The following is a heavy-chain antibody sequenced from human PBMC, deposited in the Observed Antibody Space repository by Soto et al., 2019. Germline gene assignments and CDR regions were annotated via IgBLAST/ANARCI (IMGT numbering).Heavy chain of an antibody. CDR3: ARGGYCNSSSCYLVPMGFDY. J-gene: IGHJ4*02. V-gene: IGHV3-23*01. CDR1: GFTFSSHA. Sequence: GGSLRLSCAASGFTFSSHAMAWVRQAPGKGLEWVSAIVSSGATTYYADSVKGRFTISRDNSKKTLYLQANSLRAEDTAVYYCARGGYCNSSSCYLVPMGFDYWGQGTLVTVSS. D-gene: IGHD2-2*01. CDR2: IVSSGATT.